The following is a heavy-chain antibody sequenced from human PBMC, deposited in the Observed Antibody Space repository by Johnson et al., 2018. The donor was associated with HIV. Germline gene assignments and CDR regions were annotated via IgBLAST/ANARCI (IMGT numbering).Heavy chain of an antibody. Sequence: QLVESGGGVVQPGRSLRLSCAASGFTFDDYAMHWVRQAPGKGLEWVSGISWNSGSIGYADSVKGRFTISRDNAKNSLYLQMNSLRAEDTALYYCARKSVINFDAFDIWGQGTLVIVSS. V-gene: IGHV3-9*01. J-gene: IGHJ3*02. CDR3: ARKSVINFDAFDI. D-gene: IGHD4-23*01. CDR1: GFTFDDYA. CDR2: ISWNSGSI.